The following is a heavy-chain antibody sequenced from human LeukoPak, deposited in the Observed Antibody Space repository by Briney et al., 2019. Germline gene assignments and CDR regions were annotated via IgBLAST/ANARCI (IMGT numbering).Heavy chain of an antibody. J-gene: IGHJ6*03. CDR3: ARGTSYDMDV. Sequence: SETLSLTCTVSGGSISSCSYYWSWIPQPAGKGLVWIVRMHTSGTTNYTPSLKSRVTISVDTSKNHFSLKLSSVTAADTAIYFCARGTSYDMDVWGKGTTVSVSS. CDR1: GGSISSCSYY. CDR2: MHTSGTT. V-gene: IGHV4-61*02. D-gene: IGHD3-10*01.